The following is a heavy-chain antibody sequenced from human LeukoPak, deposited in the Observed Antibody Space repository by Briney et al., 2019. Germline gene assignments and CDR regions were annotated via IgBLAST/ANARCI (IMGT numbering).Heavy chain of an antibody. CDR2: IYHSGST. CDR1: GGSISSGYY. Sequence: PSETLSLTCTVSGGSISSGYYWGWIRQPPGKGLEWIGSIYHSGSTYYNPSLKSRVTISVDTSKNQFSLKLSSVTAADTAVYYCARGARGFPFDYWGQGTLVTVSS. CDR3: ARGARGFPFDY. D-gene: IGHD3-16*01. V-gene: IGHV4-38-2*02. J-gene: IGHJ4*02.